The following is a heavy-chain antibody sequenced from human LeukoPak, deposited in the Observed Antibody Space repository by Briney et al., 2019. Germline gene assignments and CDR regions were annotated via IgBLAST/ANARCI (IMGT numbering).Heavy chain of an antibody. D-gene: IGHD3-16*01. CDR1: GFTFSSYG. CDR3: AKTQLWGGAYYYYYGMDV. Sequence: GGSLRLSCAASGFTFSSYGMHWVRQAPGKGLEWVAVISYDGSNKYYADSVKGRFTISRDNSKNTLYLQMNSLRAEDTAVYYCAKTQLWGGAYYYYYGMDVWGQGTTVTVSS. V-gene: IGHV3-30*18. CDR2: ISYDGSNK. J-gene: IGHJ6*02.